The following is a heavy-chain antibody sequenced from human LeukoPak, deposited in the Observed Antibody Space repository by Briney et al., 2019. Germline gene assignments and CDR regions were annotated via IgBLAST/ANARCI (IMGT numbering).Heavy chain of an antibody. CDR1: GFTFDDYA. CDR3: AKDIDEWREYYFDY. D-gene: IGHD3-10*01. Sequence: PGRSLRLSCAASGFTFDDYAMHWVRQAPGKGLEWVSGISWNSGSIGYADSVKGRFTISRDNAKSSLYLQMNSLRAEDTALYYCAKDIDEWREYYFDYWGQGTLVTVSS. CDR2: ISWNSGSI. V-gene: IGHV3-9*01. J-gene: IGHJ4*02.